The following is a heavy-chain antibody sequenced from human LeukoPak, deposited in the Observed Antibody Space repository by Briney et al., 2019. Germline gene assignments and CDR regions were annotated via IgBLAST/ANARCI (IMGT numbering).Heavy chain of an antibody. CDR3: AKAKNPYSSGWEYFDY. J-gene: IGHJ4*02. V-gene: IGHV3-30*18. Sequence: GRSLRLSCAASGFTFSSYGMHWVRQAPGKGLEWVAVISYDGSNKYYADSVKGRFTISRDNSKNTLYLQMNSLRAEDTAVYYCAKAKNPYSSGWEYFDYWGQGTLVTVSS. CDR1: GFTFSSYG. D-gene: IGHD6-19*01. CDR2: ISYDGSNK.